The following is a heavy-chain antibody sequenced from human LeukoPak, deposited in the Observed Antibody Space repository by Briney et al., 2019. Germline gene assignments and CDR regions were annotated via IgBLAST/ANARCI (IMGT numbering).Heavy chain of an antibody. Sequence: SVKVSCKASGGTFSSYAISWVRQAPGQGLEWMGRIIPIFGIANYAQKFQGRVTITADKSTSTAYMELSSLRSEDTAVYYCAREDGYNSPGDYWGQGTLVTVSS. D-gene: IGHD5-24*01. J-gene: IGHJ4*02. CDR3: AREDGYNSPGDY. CDR1: GGTFSSYA. CDR2: IIPIFGIA. V-gene: IGHV1-69*04.